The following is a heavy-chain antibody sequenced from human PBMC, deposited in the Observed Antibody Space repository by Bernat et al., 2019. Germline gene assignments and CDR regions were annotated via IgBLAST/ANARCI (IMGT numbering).Heavy chain of an antibody. CDR2: INHSGST. J-gene: IGHJ5*02. D-gene: IGHD1-14*01. V-gene: IGHV4-34*01. CDR3: ARARKKGARVWLDWFEP. Sequence: QVQLQQWGAGLLKPSETLSLTCAVYGGSFSGYYWSWIRQPPGKGLEWIGEINHSGSTNYNPSLKSRVSISVDTSKNQFTLKLSSVTAADTAVYYGARARKKGARVWLDWFEPWGQGTLVTVSS. CDR1: GGSFSGYY.